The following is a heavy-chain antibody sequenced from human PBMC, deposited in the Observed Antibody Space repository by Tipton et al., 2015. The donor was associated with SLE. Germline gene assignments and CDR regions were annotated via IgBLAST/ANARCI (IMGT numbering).Heavy chain of an antibody. Sequence: TLSLTCTVSGGSISSYYWSWIRRPPGKGLEWIGYISYSGSTNYNPSLKSRVTISVDKSRNQFSLKLSSVTAADTAVYYCALSRGISMVRGVSVPWYPDLWGRGTLVTVSS. V-gene: IGHV4-59*01. CDR3: ALSRGISMVRGVSVPWYPDL. D-gene: IGHD3-10*01. CDR1: GGSISSYY. CDR2: ISYSGST. J-gene: IGHJ2*01.